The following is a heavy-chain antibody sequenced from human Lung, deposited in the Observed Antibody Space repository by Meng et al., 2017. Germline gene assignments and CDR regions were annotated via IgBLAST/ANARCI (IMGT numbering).Heavy chain of an antibody. J-gene: IGHJ4*02. CDR2: INHSGST. Sequence: VEPEHGGAGLLKPSGTLSLTCVVSGGSFSDYYWSWIRQPPGKGLEWIGEINHSGSTNYNPSLESRATISVDTSQNNLSLKLSSVTAADSAVYYCARGPTTMAHDFDYWGQGTLVTVSS. V-gene: IGHV4-34*01. CDR3: ARGPTTMAHDFDY. CDR1: GGSFSDYY. D-gene: IGHD4-11*01.